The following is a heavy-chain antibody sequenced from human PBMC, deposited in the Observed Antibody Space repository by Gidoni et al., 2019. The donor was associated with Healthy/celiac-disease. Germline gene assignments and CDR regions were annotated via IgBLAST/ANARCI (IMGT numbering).Heavy chain of an antibody. D-gene: IGHD5-12*01. CDR3: ARDKGGDSGYDLFDY. CDR2: IYYSGST. Sequence: QLQLQESGPGLVKPSETLSLTCTVSVCSLSSYYWSWIRQPPGKGLEWIGYIYYSGSTNYNPSLKSRVTISVDTSKNQFSLKLSSVTAADTAVYYCARDKGGDSGYDLFDYWGQGTLFTVSS. CDR1: VCSLSSYY. V-gene: IGHV4-59*01. J-gene: IGHJ4*02.